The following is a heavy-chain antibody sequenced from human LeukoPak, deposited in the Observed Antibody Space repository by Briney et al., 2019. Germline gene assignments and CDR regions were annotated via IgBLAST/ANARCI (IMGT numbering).Heavy chain of an antibody. V-gene: IGHV1-46*01. CDR3: ARSSSGGNWFDP. CDR2: INPSGGST. J-gene: IGHJ5*02. Sequence: ASVKVSCKASGFTFTNYFMHWLRQAPGQGLEWMGIINPSGGSTSYAQKFQGRVTMTRDTSTSTVYMELSSLRSEDTAVYYCARSSSGGNWFDPWGQGTLVTVSS. D-gene: IGHD6-6*01. CDR1: GFTFTNYF.